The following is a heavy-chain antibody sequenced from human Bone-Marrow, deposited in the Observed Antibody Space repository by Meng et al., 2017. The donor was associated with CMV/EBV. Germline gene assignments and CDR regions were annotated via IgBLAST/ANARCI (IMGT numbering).Heavy chain of an antibody. CDR3: ARGPFLYGMEV. V-gene: IGHV4-59*01. J-gene: IGHJ6*02. CDR2: IYYSGST. D-gene: IGHD2/OR15-2a*01. Sequence: SEPLSLTCTVSGGSISSYYWSWIRQPPGKGLEWIGYIYYSGSTNYNPSLKSRVTISVDTSKNQFSLKLSSVTAADTAVYYCARGPFLYGMEVWGQGTTVTVSS. CDR1: GGSISSYY.